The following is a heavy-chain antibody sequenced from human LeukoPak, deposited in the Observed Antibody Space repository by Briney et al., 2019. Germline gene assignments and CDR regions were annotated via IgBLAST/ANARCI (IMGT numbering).Heavy chain of an antibody. D-gene: IGHD6-13*01. J-gene: IGHJ4*02. CDR3: ARAPRYSSSWYGSFDY. CDR2: ISSSSSYI. V-gene: IGHV3-21*01. Sequence: GGSLRLSCAASGFTFSSYSMNWVRQAPGKGLEWVSSISSSSSYIYYADSVKGRFTISRDNAKNSLYLQMNSLRAEDTAVYYCARAPRYSSSWYGSFDYWGQGTLVTVSS. CDR1: GFTFSSYS.